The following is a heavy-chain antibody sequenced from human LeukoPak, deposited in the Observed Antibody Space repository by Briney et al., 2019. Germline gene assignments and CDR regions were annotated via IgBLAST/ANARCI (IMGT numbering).Heavy chain of an antibody. Sequence: PGGSLRLSCAASGFTVSSNYMSWVRQAPGKGLEWVSVIYSGGSTYYADSVKGRFTISRDNSKNTLYLQMNSLRAEDTAVYYCARGRGSYYPLFDYWGXGTXXTVSS. CDR2: IYSGGST. CDR3: ARGRGSYYPLFDY. D-gene: IGHD1-26*01. J-gene: IGHJ4*01. V-gene: IGHV3-53*01. CDR1: GFTVSSNY.